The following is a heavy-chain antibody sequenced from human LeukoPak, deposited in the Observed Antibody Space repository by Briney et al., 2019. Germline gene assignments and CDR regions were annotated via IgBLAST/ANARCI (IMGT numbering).Heavy chain of an antibody. D-gene: IGHD6-19*01. CDR1: GYTFTSYY. V-gene: IGHV1-46*01. Sequence: ASVKVSCKASGYTFTSYYMHWVRQAPGQGLEWMGIINPSGCSTSYAQKFQGRVTMTRDTSKNQFSLKLSSVTAADTAVYYCARDGGLRAVAGTIADYYYGMDVWGQGTTVTVSS. CDR3: ARDGGLRAVAGTIADYYYGMDV. J-gene: IGHJ6*02. CDR2: INPSGCST.